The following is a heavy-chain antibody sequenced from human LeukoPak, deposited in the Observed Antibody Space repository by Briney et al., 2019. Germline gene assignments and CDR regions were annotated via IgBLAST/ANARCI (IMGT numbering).Heavy chain of an antibody. Sequence: GGSLRRSCAASGFTFSSYSMNWVRQAPGKGLEWVSSISSSSYIYYADSVKGRFTISRDNARNSLYLQMNSLRAEDTAVYYCARVPGDYWGQGTLVTVSS. J-gene: IGHJ4*02. CDR2: ISSSSYI. CDR1: GFTFSSYS. V-gene: IGHV3-21*01. CDR3: ARVPGDY.